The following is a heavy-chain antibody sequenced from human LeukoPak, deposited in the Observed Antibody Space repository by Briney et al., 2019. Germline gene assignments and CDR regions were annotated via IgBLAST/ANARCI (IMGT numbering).Heavy chain of an antibody. Sequence: SETLSLTCTVSGGSISSYYWSWIRQPPGKGLEWIGYIYYSGSTNYNPSLKSRVTMSVDTSKNQFSLKLSSVTAADTAVYYCNTRTRAFDIWGQGTMVTVSS. D-gene: IGHD1-1*01. CDR2: IYYSGST. CDR1: GGSISSYY. CDR3: NTRTRAFDI. V-gene: IGHV4-59*12. J-gene: IGHJ3*02.